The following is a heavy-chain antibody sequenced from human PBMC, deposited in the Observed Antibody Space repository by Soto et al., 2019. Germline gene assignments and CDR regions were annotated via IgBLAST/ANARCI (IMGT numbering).Heavy chain of an antibody. Sequence: QVQLQESGPGLVKPSETLSLTCTVSGGSISGYHWSWIRQPPGKGLEWIGYIYFSGSTSYNPSLRSRVAILVDTSKNQFSLKLTSVSAADTAVYYCARHQYGVGLAYWGRGTLVTVSS. V-gene: IGHV4-59*01. D-gene: IGHD4-17*01. CDR2: IYFSGST. CDR1: GGSISGYH. CDR3: ARHQYGVGLAY. J-gene: IGHJ4*02.